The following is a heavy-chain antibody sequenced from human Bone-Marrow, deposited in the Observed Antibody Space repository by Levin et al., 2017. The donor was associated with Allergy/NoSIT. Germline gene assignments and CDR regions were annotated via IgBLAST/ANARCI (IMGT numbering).Heavy chain of an antibody. Sequence: PSETLSLTCTVSGGSISSGGYHWSWIRQHAGTGLEWIGYIYYSGSTYYNPSLKSRAMISLATSKNQFSLKVTSATAADAAVYYCAREDGSTFDSWGQGTLVTVSS. CDR1: GGSISSGGYH. J-gene: IGHJ4*02. V-gene: IGHV4-31*03. CDR2: IYYSGST. CDR3: AREDGSTFDS. D-gene: IGHD5-24*01.